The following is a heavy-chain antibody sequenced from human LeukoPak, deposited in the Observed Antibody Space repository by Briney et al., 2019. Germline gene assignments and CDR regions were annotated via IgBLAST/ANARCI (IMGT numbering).Heavy chain of an antibody. D-gene: IGHD1-26*01. CDR1: SGSFSGYY. J-gene: IGHJ4*02. CDR2: INHSGST. Sequence: SETLSLTCAVYSGSFSGYYWSWIRQPPGKGLEWIGEINHSGSTNYNPSLKSRVTISVDTSKNQFSLKLSSVTAADTAVYYCASLRGRPWDYWGQGTLVTVSS. V-gene: IGHV4-34*01. CDR3: ASLRGRPWDY.